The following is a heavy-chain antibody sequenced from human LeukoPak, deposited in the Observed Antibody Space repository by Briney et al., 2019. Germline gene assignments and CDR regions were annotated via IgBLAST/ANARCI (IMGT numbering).Heavy chain of an antibody. Sequence: GGSLRLSCAASGFMFNSYVMSWVRQAPGKGLEWVSSFGTRSTSIYHAGSVKGRFAISRDNAKNLLYLQMNSLRAEDTALYYCAREVSEGFDFWGQGTLVTVSS. CDR1: GFMFNSYV. CDR2: FGTRSTSI. V-gene: IGHV3-21*01. CDR3: AREVSEGFDF. D-gene: IGHD3-22*01. J-gene: IGHJ4*02.